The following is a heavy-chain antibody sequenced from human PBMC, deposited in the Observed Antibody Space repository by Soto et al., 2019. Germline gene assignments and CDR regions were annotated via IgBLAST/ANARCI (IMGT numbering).Heavy chain of an antibody. CDR3: ARRRKHDMPESYSGNWFDP. CDR1: GYTFTNYP. CDR2: TNGGNDDT. Sequence: QVQLVQSGAAVKNPGASVKVSCKASGYTFTNYPIQWVRQAPGQRLERMGWTNGGNDDTKYSQRFQGRVNITSDTSASTDYMELRSLRSEDTAVYYCARRRKHDMPESYSGNWFDPWGQGTLVTVSS. V-gene: IGHV1-3*01. D-gene: IGHD1-26*01. J-gene: IGHJ5*02.